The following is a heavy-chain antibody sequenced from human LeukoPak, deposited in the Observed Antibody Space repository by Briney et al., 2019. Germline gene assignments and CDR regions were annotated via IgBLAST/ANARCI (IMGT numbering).Heavy chain of an antibody. CDR3: ARLGWLGIPPVDY. D-gene: IGHD6-19*01. V-gene: IGHV4-34*01. CDR1: GDSIIGYY. CDR2: IYHSGST. J-gene: IGHJ4*02. Sequence: KTSETLSLTCSVSGDSIIGYYWGWIRQPPGKGLEWIGEIYHSGSTNYNPSLKSRVTISVDKSKNQFSLKLSSVTAADTAVYYCARLGWLGIPPVDYWGQGTLVTVSS.